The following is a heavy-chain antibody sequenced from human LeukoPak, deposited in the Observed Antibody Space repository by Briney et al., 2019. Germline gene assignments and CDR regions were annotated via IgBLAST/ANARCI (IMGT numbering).Heavy chain of an antibody. Sequence: GGSLRLSCAASGFTFSHAWMTWVRQAPGKGLEWVGRIKRKTDGGTTDYAAPVKGRFTISRDDSKNTLYLQMNNLQTEGTAVYYCTTRTDSSGILGYWGQGTLVTVSS. D-gene: IGHD4-23*01. CDR2: IKRKTDGGTT. V-gene: IGHV3-15*01. CDR1: GFTFSHAW. CDR3: TTRTDSSGILGY. J-gene: IGHJ4*02.